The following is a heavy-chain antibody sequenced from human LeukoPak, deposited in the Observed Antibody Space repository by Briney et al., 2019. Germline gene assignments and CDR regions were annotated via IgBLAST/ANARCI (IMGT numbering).Heavy chain of an antibody. CDR2: ISGSGGST. CDR3: AKGYYYDSSGYWN. Sequence: GGSLRLSCAASGFTFSSYAMSWVRQAPGKGLEWVSGISGSGGSTYYADSVKGRFTISRDNSKNTLYLQMNSLRAEDTAVYYCAKGYYYDSSGYWNWGQGTLVTVSS. J-gene: IGHJ4*02. CDR1: GFTFSSYA. D-gene: IGHD3-22*01. V-gene: IGHV3-23*01.